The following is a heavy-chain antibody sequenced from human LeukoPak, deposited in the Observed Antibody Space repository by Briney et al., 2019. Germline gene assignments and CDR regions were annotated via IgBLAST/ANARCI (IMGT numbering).Heavy chain of an antibody. CDR2: IKGKTDGGTA. CDR1: GFTFSNAC. V-gene: IGHV3-15*01. J-gene: IGHJ4*02. Sequence: GGSLRLSCAASGFTFSNACMSWVRQAPGKGLEWVGHIKGKTDGGTADYAAPVQGRFTISRDDSKNTLFLQMNSLKTEDTAVYYCTTGTWIQLWLADYWGQGTLVTVSS. CDR3: TTGTWIQLWLADY. D-gene: IGHD5-18*01.